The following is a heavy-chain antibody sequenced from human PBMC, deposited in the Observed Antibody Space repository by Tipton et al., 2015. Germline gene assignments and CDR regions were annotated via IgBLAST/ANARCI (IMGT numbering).Heavy chain of an antibody. CDR2: VNINESP. Sequence: TLSLTCTVSGGSISTFYWSWIRQRAGKGLQWIGRVNINESPNYNPSLKSRVTMSVDTSKNQVSLRLTSVTAADTAVYYCARATGTTAPFRAYGMDVWGPGTAVTVSS. CDR3: ARATGTTAPFRAYGMDV. D-gene: IGHD1-1*01. V-gene: IGHV4-4*07. CDR1: GGSISTFY. J-gene: IGHJ6*02.